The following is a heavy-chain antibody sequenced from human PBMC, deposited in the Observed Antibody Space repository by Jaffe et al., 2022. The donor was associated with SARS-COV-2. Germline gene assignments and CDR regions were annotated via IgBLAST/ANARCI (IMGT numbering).Heavy chain of an antibody. D-gene: IGHD3-3*01. CDR2: IWYDGSNK. V-gene: IGHV3-33*01. J-gene: IGHJ4*02. Sequence: QVQLVESGGGVVQPGRSLRLSCAASGFTFSSYGMHWVRQAPGKGLEWVAVIWYDGSNKYYADSVKGRFTISRDNSKNTLYLQMNSLRAEDTAVYYCAREYYDFWSGYYTMGYWGQGTLVTVSS. CDR3: AREYYDFWSGYYTMGY. CDR1: GFTFSSYG.